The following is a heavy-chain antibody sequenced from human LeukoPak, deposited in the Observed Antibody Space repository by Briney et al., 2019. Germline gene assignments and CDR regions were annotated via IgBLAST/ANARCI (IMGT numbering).Heavy chain of an antibody. J-gene: IGHJ4*02. Sequence: PGGSLRLSCAASRFTFDDYAMHWVGQAPGTGVEWVSLISGDGGTTYYADSVKGRFTISRDNRKKSLYLQTNSLRTEDTALYYCAKDIGGLNYCGQGTLVSVSS. V-gene: IGHV3-43*02. CDR1: RFTFDDYA. CDR3: AKDIGGLNY. CDR2: ISGDGGTT. D-gene: IGHD6-25*01.